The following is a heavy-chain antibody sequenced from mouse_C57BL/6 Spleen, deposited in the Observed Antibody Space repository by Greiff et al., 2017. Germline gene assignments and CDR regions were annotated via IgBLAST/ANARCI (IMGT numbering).Heavy chain of an antibody. Sequence: VKLVESGAELVKPGASVKISCKASGYAFSSYWMNWVKQRPGKGLEWIGQIYPGDGDTNYNGKFKGKATLTADKSSSTAYMQLSSLTSEDSAVYFCAMGGLRHYYGSSFDVWGTGTTVTVSS. J-gene: IGHJ1*03. CDR3: AMGGLRHYYGSSFDV. D-gene: IGHD1-1*01. V-gene: IGHV1-80*01. CDR2: IYPGDGDT. CDR1: GYAFSSYW.